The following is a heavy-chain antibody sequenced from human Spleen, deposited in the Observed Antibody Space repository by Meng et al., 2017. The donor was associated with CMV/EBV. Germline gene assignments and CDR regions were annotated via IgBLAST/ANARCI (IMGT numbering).Heavy chain of an antibody. CDR1: GFTFSSHW. J-gene: IGHJ4*02. V-gene: IGHV3-7*01. Sequence: GESLKISCAASGFTFSSHWMSWVRQAPGKGPEWVANIKKDGSEKYYADSVKGRFTISRDNAKNSLYLQVNSLRAEDTAVYYCAREMVRGVSYFDYWGQGTLVTVSS. CDR3: AREMVRGVSYFDY. CDR2: IKKDGSEK. D-gene: IGHD3-10*01.